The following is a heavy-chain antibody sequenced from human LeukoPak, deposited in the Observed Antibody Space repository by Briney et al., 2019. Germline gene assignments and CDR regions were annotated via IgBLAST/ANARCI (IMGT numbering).Heavy chain of an antibody. CDR3: ASKGYCSGGNCYYADNAFDI. CDR1: GGSISGDYY. J-gene: IGHJ3*02. D-gene: IGHD2-15*01. CDR2: IYHSGST. V-gene: IGHV4-30-4*01. Sequence: SETLSLTCTVSGGSISGDYYWSWILQPPGKGLEWIGYIYHSGSTNYNPSLKSRVTISVDTSKNQFSLKLSSVTAADTAVYYCASKGYCSGGNCYYADNAFDIWGQGTMVTVSS.